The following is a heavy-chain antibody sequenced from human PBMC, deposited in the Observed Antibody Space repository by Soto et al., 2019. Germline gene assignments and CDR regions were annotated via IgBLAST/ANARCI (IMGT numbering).Heavy chain of an antibody. V-gene: IGHV3-23*01. CDR1: GFSFSGDA. Sequence: HPGGSLRLSCAPSGFSFSGDAMSWVRHEPGKGEEWVSTISKSGASKYYANSVRGRFAVSRDNSRNSLHLQMNSLSAADTALYSCVTHFPAVGYGDPNFSSSGMAACGQRTPFTV. CDR3: VTHFPAVGYGDPNFSSSGMAA. J-gene: IGHJ6*02. D-gene: IGHD4-17*01. CDR2: ISKSGASK.